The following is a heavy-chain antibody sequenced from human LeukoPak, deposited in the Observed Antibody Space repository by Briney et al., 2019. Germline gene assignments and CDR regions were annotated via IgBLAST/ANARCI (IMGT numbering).Heavy chain of an antibody. D-gene: IGHD4-17*01. CDR3: ARSPTTVTIRDAFDI. V-gene: IGHV5-51*01. J-gene: IGHJ3*02. CDR1: GYSFTSYW. Sequence: GESLKISCKGSGYSFTSYWIGWVRQMPGKGLERMGIIYPGDSDTRYSPSFQGQVTISADKSISTAYLQWSSLKASDAAMYYCARSPTTVTIRDAFDIWGQGTMVTVSS. CDR2: IYPGDSDT.